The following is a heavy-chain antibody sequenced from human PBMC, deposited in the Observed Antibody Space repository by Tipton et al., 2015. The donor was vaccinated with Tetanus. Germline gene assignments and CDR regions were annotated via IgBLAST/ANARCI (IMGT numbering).Heavy chain of an antibody. CDR3: AKAKPIITLAFFDS. Sequence: SLRLSCAASGFTLSDYYMSWIRQAPGKGLEWLSYISSSGATINYADSVKGRFTLSRDTAKNSLYLLMDSLRADDTAVYYCAKAKPIITLAFFDSWGQGTLVIVSS. D-gene: IGHD3-22*01. J-gene: IGHJ4*02. CDR2: ISSSGATI. CDR1: GFTLSDYY. V-gene: IGHV3-11*01.